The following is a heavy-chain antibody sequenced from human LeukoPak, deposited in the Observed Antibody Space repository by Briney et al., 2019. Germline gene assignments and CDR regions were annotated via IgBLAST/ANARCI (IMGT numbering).Heavy chain of an antibody. Sequence: GGSLRLSCAASGFIFNHYWMHWVRQVPGKGLVWVSRITSDGSSTAYADSVKGRFTISRDNAKNTLSLQMNSLRAEDTAVYYCTRGSPGYSSSYYDSWGPGTLVTVSS. D-gene: IGHD6-13*01. CDR2: ITSDGSST. J-gene: IGHJ4*03. V-gene: IGHV3-74*01. CDR3: TRGSPGYSSSYYDS. CDR1: GFIFNHYW.